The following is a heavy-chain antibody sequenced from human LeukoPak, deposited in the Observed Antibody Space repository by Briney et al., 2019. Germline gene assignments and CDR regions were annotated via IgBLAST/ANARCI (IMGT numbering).Heavy chain of an antibody. Sequence: GGLGLSCAASGFTFSSYSMNWVRQAPGKGLEWVSYISSSSSTIYYADSVKGRFTISRDNAKNSLYLQMNSLRAEDTAVYYCARVNTIFGGGFDYWGQGTLVTVSS. V-gene: IGHV3-48*01. CDR1: GFTFSSYS. J-gene: IGHJ4*02. D-gene: IGHD3-3*01. CDR2: ISSSSSTI. CDR3: ARVNTIFGGGFDY.